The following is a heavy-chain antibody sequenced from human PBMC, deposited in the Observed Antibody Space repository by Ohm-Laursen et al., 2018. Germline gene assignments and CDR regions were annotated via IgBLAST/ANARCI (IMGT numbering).Heavy chain of an antibody. V-gene: IGHV4-59*01. J-gene: IGHJ6*02. CDR3: ARYYYGSGSYYRDYYYGMDV. CDR1: GGSISSYY. D-gene: IGHD3-10*01. Sequence: TLSLTWTVSGGSISSYYWSWIRQPPGKGLEWIGYIYYSGSTNYNPSLKSRVTISVDTSKNQFSLKLSSVTAADTAVYYCARYYYGSGSYYRDYYYGMDVWGQGTTVTVSS. CDR2: IYYSGST.